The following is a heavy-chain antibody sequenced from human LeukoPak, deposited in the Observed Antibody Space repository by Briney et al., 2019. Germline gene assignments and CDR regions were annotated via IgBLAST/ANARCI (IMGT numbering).Heavy chain of an antibody. CDR3: ARAYIVVVPAATGVADY. CDR2: IYHSGST. Sequence: PSETLSLTCAVSGYSISSGYYRGWIRQPPGKGLEWIGSIYHSGSTYYNPSLKSRVTISVDTSKNQFSLKLSSVTAADTAVYYCARAYIVVVPAATGVADYWGQGTLVTVSS. D-gene: IGHD2-2*01. CDR1: GYSISSGYY. J-gene: IGHJ4*02. V-gene: IGHV4-38-2*01.